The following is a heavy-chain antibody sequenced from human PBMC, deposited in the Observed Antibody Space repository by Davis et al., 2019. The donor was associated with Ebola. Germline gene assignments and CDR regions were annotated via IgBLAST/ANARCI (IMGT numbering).Heavy chain of an antibody. CDR2: LGLSADT. J-gene: IGHJ3*01. CDR3: AKDTSNVWFDV. CDR1: GFTFSSYW. V-gene: IGHV3-23*01. Sequence: GGSLRLSCAASGFTFSSYWMSWVRQAPGKGLEWVSTLGLSADTYYADSVKGRFTISRDNSKNTLHLQMNSLRVEDTAIYYCAKDTSNVWFDVWGQGTMVTVAS. D-gene: IGHD6-19*01.